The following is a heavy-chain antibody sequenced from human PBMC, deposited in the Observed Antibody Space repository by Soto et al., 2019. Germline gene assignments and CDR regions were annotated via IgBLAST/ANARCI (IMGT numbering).Heavy chain of an antibody. V-gene: IGHV1-46*01. CDR3: ARDQGGAMIVVAYFDY. CDR2: INPSGGST. J-gene: IGHJ4*02. Sequence: ASVKVSCKASGYTFTSYYMHWVRQAPGQGLEWMGIINPSGGSTSYAQKFQGRVTMTRDTSTSTVYMELSSLRSEDTAVYYCARDQGGAMIVVAYFDYWGQGTLVTVSS. CDR1: GYTFTSYY. D-gene: IGHD3-22*01.